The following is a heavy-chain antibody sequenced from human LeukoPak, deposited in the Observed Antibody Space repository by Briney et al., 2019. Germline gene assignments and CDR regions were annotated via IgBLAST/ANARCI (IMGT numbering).Heavy chain of an antibody. CDR3: ARDQWGLGLVPAAHNWFDP. D-gene: IGHD2-2*01. Sequence: GASVKVSCKASGYTFTSYYMHWVRQAPGQGLEWMGIINPSGGSTSYAQKFQGRVTMTRDTSTSAVYMELSSLRSEDTAVYYCARDQWGLGLVPAAHNWFDPWGQGTLVTVSS. J-gene: IGHJ5*02. CDR2: INPSGGST. CDR1: GYTFTSYY. V-gene: IGHV1-46*01.